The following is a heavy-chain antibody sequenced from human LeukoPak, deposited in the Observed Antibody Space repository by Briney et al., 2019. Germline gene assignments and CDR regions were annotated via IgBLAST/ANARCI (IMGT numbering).Heavy chain of an antibody. CDR2: MSSSDDGR. CDR3: AKAPVTSCRGAFCYPFDY. J-gene: IGHJ4*02. Sequence: GGSLRLSCAASGFTFSSYSMSWVRQAPGKGLEWVSAMSSSDDGRYYAASVRGRFTISRDTSRSTLYLQMNSLGAEDAAVYYCAKAPVTSCRGAFCYPFDYWGQGTLVTVSS. CDR1: GFTFSSYS. D-gene: IGHD2-15*01. V-gene: IGHV3-23*01.